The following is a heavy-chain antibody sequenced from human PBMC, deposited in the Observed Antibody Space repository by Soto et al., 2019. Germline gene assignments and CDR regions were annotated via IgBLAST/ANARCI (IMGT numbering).Heavy chain of an antibody. J-gene: IGHJ6*02. V-gene: IGHV3-30*19. D-gene: IGHD3-3*01. CDR3: ARDGSNKYDFWDGSYGMDV. CDR2: ISYDGSDE. Sequence: GGSLRLSCAASGFTFNFYGRHGVRQAPGKGLEWVAVISYDGSDEYYADSVKGRFTISRDNSKNTLYLQMNSLRAGDTAIYYCARDGSNKYDFWDGSYGMDVWGQGTTVTVSS. CDR1: GFTFNFYG.